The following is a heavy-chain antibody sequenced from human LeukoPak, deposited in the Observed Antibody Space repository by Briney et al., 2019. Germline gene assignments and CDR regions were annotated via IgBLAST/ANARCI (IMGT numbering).Heavy chain of an antibody. D-gene: IGHD5/OR15-5a*01. CDR3: ARARSTASAVNYYPDYYYYYMDV. CDR2: INTNTGNP. V-gene: IGHV7-4-1*02. Sequence: GASVKVSCTASGYTFTSYAMNWVRQAPGQGLEWMGWINTNTGNPTYSQGFTGRFVFSLDTSVSTPYLQISSLKAEDTAVYYCARARSTASAVNYYPDYYYYYMDVWGKGTTVTVSS. J-gene: IGHJ6*03. CDR1: GYTFTSYA.